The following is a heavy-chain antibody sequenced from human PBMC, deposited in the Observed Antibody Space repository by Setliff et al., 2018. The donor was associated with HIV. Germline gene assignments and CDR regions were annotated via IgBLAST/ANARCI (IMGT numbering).Heavy chain of an antibody. CDR3: AREPSPSQWQPLYFDV. CDR1: GASANAYF. CDR2: IYTSGIT. D-gene: IGHD6-19*01. J-gene: IGHJ4*02. Sequence: SETLSLTCNVSGASANAYFLSWVRHPAGKGLEWIGHIYTSGITNHNPSLKSRVTMSLDTSKEQFSLRLRSVTAADTAIYYCAREPSPSQWQPLYFDVWGRGILVTVSS. V-gene: IGHV4-4*07.